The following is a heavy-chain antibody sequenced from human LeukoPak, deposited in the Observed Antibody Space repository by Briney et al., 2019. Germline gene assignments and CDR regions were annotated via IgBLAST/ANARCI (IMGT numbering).Heavy chain of an antibody. V-gene: IGHV1-8*01. CDR1: GYTFTSYD. Sequence: ASMKVSCKASGYTFTSYDINWVRQATGQELEWMGWMNPNSGNTGYAQKFQGRVTMTRNTSISTAYMELSSLRSEDTAVYYCARGIAAAGGPDYWGQGTLVTVSS. CDR3: ARGIAAAGGPDY. D-gene: IGHD6-13*01. J-gene: IGHJ4*02. CDR2: MNPNSGNT.